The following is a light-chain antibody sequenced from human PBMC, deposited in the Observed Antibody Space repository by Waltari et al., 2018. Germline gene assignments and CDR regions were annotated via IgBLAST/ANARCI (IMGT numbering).Light chain of an antibody. Sequence: VIWVTQSPSLLTASTGETVTITCRTSQDVKNYFAWYQQKPGKAPELLIYTATFLQTGVPSRFCGSGSGTDFTLTISSLQSEDFATYFCQQNYAFPRTFGQGTKVEVK. CDR3: QQNYAFPRT. CDR2: TAT. CDR1: QDVKNY. J-gene: IGKJ1*01. V-gene: IGKV1D-8*01.